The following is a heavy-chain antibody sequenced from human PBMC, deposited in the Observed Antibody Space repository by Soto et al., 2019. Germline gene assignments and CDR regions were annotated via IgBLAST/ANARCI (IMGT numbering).Heavy chain of an antibody. D-gene: IGHD2-15*01. V-gene: IGHV3-23*01. J-gene: IGHJ4*02. CDR3: AKVKGCSGGSCYVLDH. CDR1: GFTFSNYV. CDR2: ISGTGGST. Sequence: GGSLRLSCAASGFTFSNYVLSWVRQAPGKGLEWVSAISGTGGSTYYADSVKGRFTISRDNSKNTLYVQMNSLRVEDTAVYYCAKVKGCSGGSCYVLDHWGQGTLVTVSS.